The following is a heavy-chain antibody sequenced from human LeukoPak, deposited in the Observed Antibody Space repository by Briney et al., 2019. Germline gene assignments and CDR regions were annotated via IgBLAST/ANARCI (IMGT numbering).Heavy chain of an antibody. D-gene: IGHD3-9*01. CDR2: IYPGDSDA. V-gene: IGHV5-51*01. Sequence: GESLKISCQGSGYSFTTYWIGWVRQMPGKGLEWMGIIYPGDSDARYSPSFEGQVTLSVDKSISTAYPQWSSLKASDTAVYYCARRGILRESLDYWGQGTLVTVSS. J-gene: IGHJ4*02. CDR1: GYSFTTYW. CDR3: ARRGILRESLDY.